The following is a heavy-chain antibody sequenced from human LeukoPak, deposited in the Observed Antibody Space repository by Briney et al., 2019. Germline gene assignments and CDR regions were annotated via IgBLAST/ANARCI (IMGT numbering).Heavy chain of an antibody. CDR2: ISGSGGST. D-gene: IGHD3-22*01. CDR1: GFTFSSYA. Sequence: GGSLRLSCAASGFTFSSYAMSWVRQAPGKGLEWVSAISGSGGSTYCADSVKGRFTISRDNSKNTLYLQMNSLRAEDTAVYYCAKALRRYSSGYYFDYWGQGTLVTVSS. J-gene: IGHJ4*02. V-gene: IGHV3-23*01. CDR3: AKALRRYSSGYYFDY.